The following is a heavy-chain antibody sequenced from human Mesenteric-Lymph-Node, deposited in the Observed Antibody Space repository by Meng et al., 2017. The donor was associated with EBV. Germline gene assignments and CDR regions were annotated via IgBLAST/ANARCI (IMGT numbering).Heavy chain of an antibody. Sequence: VARGRSCAEVTQPWASVEASCKTSGYYFIDCDVDCVGQAPGQGLEWMGRINPISSDKNYAQRFHVTVNMTRDTSISTAYMELSGLRSDDTASYYCANDGSPFDYWGQGTLVTVSS. D-gene: IGHD5-24*01. CDR3: ANDGSPFDY. CDR1: GYYFIDCD. CDR2: INPISSDK. V-gene: IGHV1-2*06. J-gene: IGHJ4*02.